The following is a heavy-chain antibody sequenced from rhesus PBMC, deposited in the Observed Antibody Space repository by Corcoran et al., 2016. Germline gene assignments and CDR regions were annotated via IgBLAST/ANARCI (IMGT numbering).Heavy chain of an antibody. Sequence: QVQLQESGPGVVKPSETLSLTCAVSGGSISGYYLWSWIRQPPGKGLEWSGYIYGVSCSTSYNPSHKSRVIISIATSKNQFSLKLSSVTAADTAVYYCARERESGSYYGLDFGGQGLRVTVSA. V-gene: IGHV4S7*01. CDR1: GGSISGYYL. D-gene: IGHD3-16*01. CDR3: ARERESGSYYGLDF. J-gene: IGHJ3*01. CDR2: IYGVSCST.